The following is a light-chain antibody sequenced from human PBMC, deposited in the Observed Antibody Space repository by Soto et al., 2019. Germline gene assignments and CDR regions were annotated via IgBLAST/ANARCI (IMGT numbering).Light chain of an antibody. CDR3: QQYNSYPWT. CDR1: QSISSW. J-gene: IGKJ1*01. V-gene: IGKV1-5*03. Sequence: DIQMTQSPSTLSASVGDRVTITCRASQSISSWLAWYQQKPGKATKLLIYKASSLESGVPSRVSGSGSGTEFTLTISSLQPDDFATYYCQQYNSYPWTFGQGTKVEIK. CDR2: KAS.